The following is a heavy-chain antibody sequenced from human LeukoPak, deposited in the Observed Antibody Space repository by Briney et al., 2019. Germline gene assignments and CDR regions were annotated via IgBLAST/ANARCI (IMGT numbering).Heavy chain of an antibody. Sequence: GRSLRLSCAASGFSFRSYGTHWVRQAPGKGLGWVAFIWYDVSKKYSGDSVKGRFTISRDNSKDTLYLEMNSQRVEDTAVYYCARVLNYYDSSGYYFSYWGQGTLVTVSS. CDR1: GFSFRSYG. D-gene: IGHD3-22*01. J-gene: IGHJ4*02. CDR2: IWYDVSKK. V-gene: IGHV3-33*01. CDR3: ARVLNYYDSSGYYFSY.